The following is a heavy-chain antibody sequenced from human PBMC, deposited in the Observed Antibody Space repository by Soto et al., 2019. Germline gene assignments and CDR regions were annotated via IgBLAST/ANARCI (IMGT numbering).Heavy chain of an antibody. V-gene: IGHV1-69*01. Sequence: QVHLVQSGAEVKKPGSSVKVSCKASGGSFRNYIFAWVRQAPGQGLEWMGGTIPMFATAQYAQKLQGRVTITADETTSTVYMDLTSLRSYDTAVYYCARGLFGPQWLVGFDTWGQGTMVTVSS. CDR2: TIPMFATA. CDR3: ARGLFGPQWLVGFDT. CDR1: GGSFRNYI. D-gene: IGHD6-19*01. J-gene: IGHJ4*02.